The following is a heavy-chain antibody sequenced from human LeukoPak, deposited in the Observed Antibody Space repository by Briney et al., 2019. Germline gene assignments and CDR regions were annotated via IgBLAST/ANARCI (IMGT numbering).Heavy chain of an antibody. Sequence: GASVKVSCKASGGTFSSYAISWVRQAPGQGLEWMGRIIPLFGTANYAQKFQGRVTITTDESTSTAYMELSSLRSEDTAVYYCARDLAVAGLTYYYYYYMDVWGKGTTVTVSS. CDR2: IIPLFGTA. V-gene: IGHV1-69*05. CDR1: GGTFSSYA. D-gene: IGHD6-19*01. J-gene: IGHJ6*03. CDR3: ARDLAVAGLTYYYYYYMDV.